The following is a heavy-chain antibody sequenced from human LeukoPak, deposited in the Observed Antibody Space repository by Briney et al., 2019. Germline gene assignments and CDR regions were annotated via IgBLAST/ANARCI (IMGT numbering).Heavy chain of an antibody. CDR3: ARGRSDYGGKSTQLDP. CDR2: IYYSGST. CDR1: GGSISSGGYY. Sequence: SQILSLTCTVSGGSISSGGYYWSWIRQHPGKGLEWIGYIYYSGSTYYNPSLKSRVTISVDTSKNQFSLKLSSVTAADTAVYYCARGRSDYGGKSTQLDPWGQGTLVTVSS. J-gene: IGHJ5*02. D-gene: IGHD4-23*01. V-gene: IGHV4-31*03.